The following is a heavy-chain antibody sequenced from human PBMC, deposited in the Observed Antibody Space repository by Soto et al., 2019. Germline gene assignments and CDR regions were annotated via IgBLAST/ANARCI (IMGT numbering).Heavy chain of an antibody. Sequence: SETLSLTCTVSGGSISSYYWSWIRQPPGKGLEWIEYIYYSGSTNYNPSLKSRVTISVDTSKNQFSLKLTSVTVADAAVYDCTTQEFGRLHGLVDAWGQGTTVTVSS. CDR1: GGSISSYY. J-gene: IGHJ6*02. CDR3: TTQEFGRLHGLVDA. D-gene: IGHD3-10*01. V-gene: IGHV4-59*08. CDR2: IYYSGST.